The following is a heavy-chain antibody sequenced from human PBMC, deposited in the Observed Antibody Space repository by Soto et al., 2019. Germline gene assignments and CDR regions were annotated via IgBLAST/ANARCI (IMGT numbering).Heavy chain of an antibody. CDR2: FIPVYRTL. V-gene: IGHV1-69*13. CDR1: GGSFGKSA. Sequence: SVKVSCKASGGSFGKSAINWVRQTPGQGLEWLGGFIPVYRTLNYAQKFQGRVTITADESTGTAYMTLSSLASDDTAVYYCATGVIWIGYFTVDSWGQGXRVTVYS. D-gene: IGHD3-3*01. J-gene: IGHJ4*02. CDR3: ATGVIWIGYFTVDS.